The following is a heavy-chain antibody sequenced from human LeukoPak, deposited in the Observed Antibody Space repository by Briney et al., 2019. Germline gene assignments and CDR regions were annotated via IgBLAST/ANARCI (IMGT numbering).Heavy chain of an antibody. J-gene: IGHJ3*02. CDR3: ARVLQDIVVAVAAADAFDI. CDR2: INPNSGGT. Sequence: ASVKVSCKASGYTFTGYYMHWVRQAPGQGLEWMGWINPNSGGTNYAQKFQGRVTMTRDTSISTAYMELSRLRSDDTAVYYCARVLQDIVVAVAAADAFDIWGQGTMVTVSS. D-gene: IGHD2-15*01. V-gene: IGHV1-2*02. CDR1: GYTFTGYY.